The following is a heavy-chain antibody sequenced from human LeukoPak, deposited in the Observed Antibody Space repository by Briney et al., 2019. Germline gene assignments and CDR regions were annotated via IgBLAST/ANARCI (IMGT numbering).Heavy chain of an antibody. CDR2: MNPNSGNT. V-gene: IGHV1-8*01. D-gene: IGHD6-6*01. CDR1: GYAFTSYD. J-gene: IGHJ4*02. CDR3: ARAGLQGRGSIAALGY. Sequence: ASVTVSCKASGYAFTSYDINWVRQATGQGLEWMGWMNPNSGNTGYAQKFQGRVTMTRNTSISTAYMELSSLRSEDTAVYYCARAGLQGRGSIAALGYWGQGTLVTVSS.